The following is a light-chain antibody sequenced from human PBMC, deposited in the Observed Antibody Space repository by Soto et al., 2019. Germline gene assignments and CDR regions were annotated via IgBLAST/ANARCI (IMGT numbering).Light chain of an antibody. CDR1: QTISSR. CDR3: QHYNSYSEA. Sequence: EIPMTQSASTLSGSVGDRVTIXCRASQTISSRIGWYQQKPGKAPKRLTYKASTLKTGVPSRFSGSGSGTEFTLTISSRQPDDFATYYCQHYNSYSEAFGQGTKVDIK. J-gene: IGKJ1*01. V-gene: IGKV1-5*03. CDR2: KAS.